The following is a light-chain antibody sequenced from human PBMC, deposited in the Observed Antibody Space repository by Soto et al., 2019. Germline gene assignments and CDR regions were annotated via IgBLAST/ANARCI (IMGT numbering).Light chain of an antibody. V-gene: IGLV2-11*01. CDR2: EVT. CDR3: SSYAGSNIFNV. CDR1: GSDVGDSSH. Sequence: QSVLTQPRSVSGSPGQSVTISCTATGSDVGDSSHVSWYQQHPGKAPTLVIYEVTKRPSGVPDRFSGSKSGNTASLTVSGLQAEDEATYFCSSYAGSNIFNVFGGGTKLTVL. J-gene: IGLJ2*01.